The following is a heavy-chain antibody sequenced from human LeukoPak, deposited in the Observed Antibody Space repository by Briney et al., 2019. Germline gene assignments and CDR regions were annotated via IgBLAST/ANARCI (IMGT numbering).Heavy chain of an antibody. V-gene: IGHV3-23*01. J-gene: IGHJ4*02. CDR3: ARDWAVVVVAALYFDN. D-gene: IGHD2-15*01. Sequence: PGGSLRLSCAASGFTFSSYAMSWVRQAPGKGLEWVSAISGSGGSTYSADSVKGRFTISRDNSKNTLYLQMSSLRAEDTAVYYCARDWAVVVVAALYFDNCGQGTLVTVSS. CDR2: ISGSGGST. CDR1: GFTFSSYA.